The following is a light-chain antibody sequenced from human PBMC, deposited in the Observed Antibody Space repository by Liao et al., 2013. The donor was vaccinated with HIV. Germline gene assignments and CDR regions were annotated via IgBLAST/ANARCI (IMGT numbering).Light chain of an antibody. CDR1: DFGTKR. Sequence: SYELTQPPSVSVAPGKTARITCGGDDFGTKRVHWYQQKPGQAPVLLIYHASDRPSGIPERFSGSKSGNTATLTISETQALDEADYYCQAWDISHVCVFGTGTKVTVL. J-gene: IGLJ1*01. V-gene: IGLV3-21*01. CDR2: HAS. CDR3: QAWDISHVCV.